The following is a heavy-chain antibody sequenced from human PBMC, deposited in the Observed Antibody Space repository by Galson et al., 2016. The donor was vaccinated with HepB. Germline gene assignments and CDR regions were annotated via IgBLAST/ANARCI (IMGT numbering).Heavy chain of an antibody. CDR3: AREGYGIDY. Sequence: SLRLSCAVSGFTFSSYSMNWVRQAPGKGLEWISYISGSGSTIYYAGSVKGRFTISRDSARNSLFLQMNSLRDEDTAVYYCAREGYGIDYWGQGTLVPVSS. CDR2: ISGSGSTI. CDR1: GFTFSSYS. D-gene: IGHD5-18*01. V-gene: IGHV3-48*02. J-gene: IGHJ4*02.